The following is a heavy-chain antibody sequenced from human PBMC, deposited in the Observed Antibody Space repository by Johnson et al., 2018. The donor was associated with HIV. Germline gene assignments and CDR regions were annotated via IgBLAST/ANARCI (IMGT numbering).Heavy chain of an antibody. D-gene: IGHD3-10*01. CDR2: ISYAGSNK. J-gene: IGHJ3*02. V-gene: IGHV3-30-3*01. CDR3: ARDPPSYGSGSYFRAFDI. Sequence: LERVVVISYAGSNKSYADSVKGRFTISRDNSKNTLYLQMNSLRAEDTAVYYCARDPPSYGSGSYFRAFDIWGQGTMVTVSS.